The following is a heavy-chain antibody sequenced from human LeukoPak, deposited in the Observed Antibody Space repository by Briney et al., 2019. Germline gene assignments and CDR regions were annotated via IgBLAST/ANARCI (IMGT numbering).Heavy chain of an antibody. V-gene: IGHV4-59*01. J-gene: IGHJ5*02. Sequence: SETLSLTCTVSGGSISSYYWSWIRQPPGKGLEWIGYIYYSGSTNYNPSLKSRVTISVDTSKNQFSLKLSSVTAADTAVYYCARGEDFKSSRFDPWGQGILVTVSS. D-gene: IGHD1-26*01. CDR3: ARGEDFKSSRFDP. CDR2: IYYSGST. CDR1: GGSISSYY.